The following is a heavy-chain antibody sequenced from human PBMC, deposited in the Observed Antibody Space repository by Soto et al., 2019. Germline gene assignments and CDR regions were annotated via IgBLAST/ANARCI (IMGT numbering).Heavy chain of an antibody. V-gene: IGHV2-5*01. CDR2: IYCNDDK. Sequence: QITLKESGPTLVKPTQTLTLTCTFSGFSLSTSGVGVGWIRQPPGKALEWLALIYCNDDKRYSPSLKSRLTITKDTSKNQVVLTMTNMDPVDTATYYCAHPAYCGGDCYLTEYFQHWGQGTLVTVSS. CDR3: AHPAYCGGDCYLTEYFQH. CDR1: GFSLSTSGVG. D-gene: IGHD2-21*02. J-gene: IGHJ1*01.